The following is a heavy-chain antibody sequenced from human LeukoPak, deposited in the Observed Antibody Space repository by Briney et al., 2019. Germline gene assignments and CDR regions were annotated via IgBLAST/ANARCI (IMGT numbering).Heavy chain of an antibody. D-gene: IGHD5-12*01. CDR3: AREGTPYGGYIAGSDY. J-gene: IGHJ4*02. CDR1: GCTFTSYY. V-gene: IGHV1-46*01. Sequence: ASVKVSCKATGCTFTSYYMHWVRQAPGQGLEWMGIINPSGGSTSYPQKFQGRVTMTRDTSTSTVYMELSSLRSEDTAVYFCAREGTPYGGYIAGSDYWGQGTLVTVSS. CDR2: INPSGGST.